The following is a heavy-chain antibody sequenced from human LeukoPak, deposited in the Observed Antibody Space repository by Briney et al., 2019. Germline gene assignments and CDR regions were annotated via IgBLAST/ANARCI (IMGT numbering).Heavy chain of an antibody. J-gene: IGHJ4*02. V-gene: IGHV3-66*01. CDR1: GFTVSSNY. CDR3: ARGPDHWGSYTDY. Sequence: GGSLRLSCAASGFTVSSNYMSWVRQAPGKGLEWVSVIYSGGSTYYADSVKGRFTISRDNSKNTLYLQMNSLRAEDTAVYYCARGPDHWGSYTDYWGQGTLVTVSS. CDR2: IYSGGST. D-gene: IGHD1-26*01.